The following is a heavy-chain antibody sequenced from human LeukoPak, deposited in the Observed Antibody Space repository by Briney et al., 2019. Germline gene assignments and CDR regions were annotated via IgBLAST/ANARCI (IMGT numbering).Heavy chain of an antibody. Sequence: SETLSLTCTVSGGSISSSSYYWGWIRQPPGKGLEWIGSIYYSGSTYYNPSLKSRVTISADTSKNQFSLNLRSVTAADTAVYYCARHERCSSINCIYNWFDPWGQGTLVIVSS. CDR3: ARHERCSSINCIYNWFDP. J-gene: IGHJ5*02. V-gene: IGHV4-39*01. D-gene: IGHD2-2*01. CDR1: GGSISSSSYY. CDR2: IYYSGST.